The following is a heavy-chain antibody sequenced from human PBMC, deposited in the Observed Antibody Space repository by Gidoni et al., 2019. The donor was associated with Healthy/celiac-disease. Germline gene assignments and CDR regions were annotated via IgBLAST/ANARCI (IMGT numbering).Heavy chain of an antibody. V-gene: IGHV3-30*18. CDR3: AKDNEGDYV. CDR2: ISYDGSNK. Sequence: VRQAPGKGLEWVAVISYDGSNKYYADSVKGRFTISRDNSKNTLYLQMNSLRAEDTAVYYCAKDNEGDYVWGQGTLVTVSS. J-gene: IGHJ4*02. D-gene: IGHD4-17*01.